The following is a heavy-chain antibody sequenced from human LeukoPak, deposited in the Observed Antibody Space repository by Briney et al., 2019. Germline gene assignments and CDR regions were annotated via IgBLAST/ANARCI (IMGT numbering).Heavy chain of an antibody. J-gene: IGHJ4*02. D-gene: IGHD3-10*01. CDR2: IYPDGRT. CDR3: ATLKGWYGEGCFDC. CDR1: GVTVSSIY. Sequence: GGSLRLSCAASGVTVSSIYMGWVSQAPGKGLDWVSVIYPDGRTYYTESVKGRFTISRDSSENSLFLQMNSLRAEDTAVYYCATLKGWYGEGCFDCWGQGTLVTVSS. V-gene: IGHV3-53*01.